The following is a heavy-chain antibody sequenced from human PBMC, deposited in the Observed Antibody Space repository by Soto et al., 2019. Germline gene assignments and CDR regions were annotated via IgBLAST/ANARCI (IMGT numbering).Heavy chain of an antibody. Sequence: GGSLRLSCAASGFTFSSYSMNWVRQAPGKGLEWVSYISSSSSTIYYADSVKGRFTISRDNAKNSLYLQMNSLRDEDTAVYYCARDGIAVAGYYYYYGMDVWGQGTTVTVSS. J-gene: IGHJ6*02. V-gene: IGHV3-48*02. CDR2: ISSSSSTI. CDR1: GFTFSSYS. D-gene: IGHD6-19*01. CDR3: ARDGIAVAGYYYYYGMDV.